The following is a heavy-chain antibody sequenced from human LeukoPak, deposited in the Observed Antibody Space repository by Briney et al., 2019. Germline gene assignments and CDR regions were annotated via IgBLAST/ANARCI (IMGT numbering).Heavy chain of an antibody. D-gene: IGHD3-16*01. V-gene: IGHV3-13*01. CDR1: GFTFSSYD. Sequence: GGSLRLSCAASGFTFSSYDMHWVRQATGKGLEWVSAIGTAGDTYYPGSVKGRFTISRENAKNSLYLQMNSLRAGDTAVYYCARDQRGVGYFDLWGRGTLVTVSS. CDR2: IGTAGDT. CDR3: ARDQRGVGYFDL. J-gene: IGHJ2*01.